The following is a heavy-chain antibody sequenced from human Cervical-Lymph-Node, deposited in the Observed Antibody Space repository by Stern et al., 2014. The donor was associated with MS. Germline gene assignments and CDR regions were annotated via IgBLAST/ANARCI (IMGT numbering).Heavy chain of an antibody. V-gene: IGHV3-30*18. D-gene: IGHD3-3*01. J-gene: IGHJ6*04. CDR2: IRFDGSNK. Sequence: QVQLVQSGGGVVQPGRSLRLACEASGFTFSTTGMHWVRQAPGKGLAWVAGIRFDGSNKQYGDSVKGRFTISRDNSKNTLYLQMKTLRAEDTAVYYCAKDLGYDFYGMDAWGEGTTVTVSS. CDR3: AKDLGYDFYGMDA. CDR1: GFTFSTTG.